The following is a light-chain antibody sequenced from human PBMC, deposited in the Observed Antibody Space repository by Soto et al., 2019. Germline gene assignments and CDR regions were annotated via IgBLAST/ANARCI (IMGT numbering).Light chain of an antibody. J-gene: IGKJ4*01. Sequence: EIVLTPSPGTLSLSPGERATLSCRASQSVSSSYLAWYQQKPGQAPRLLIYDASNRATGIPARFSGSGSGTDFILTISSLEPEDFAVYYCQQRSNWPLTFGRGTKVDIK. CDR1: QSVSSSY. CDR3: QQRSNWPLT. V-gene: IGKV3D-20*02. CDR2: DAS.